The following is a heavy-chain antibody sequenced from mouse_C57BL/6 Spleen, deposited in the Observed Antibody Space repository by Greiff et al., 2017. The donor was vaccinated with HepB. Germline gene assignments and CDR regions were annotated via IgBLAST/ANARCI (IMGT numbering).Heavy chain of an antibody. J-gene: IGHJ3*01. CDR3: ARYYDYGWFAY. V-gene: IGHV1-15*01. CDR1: GYTFTDYE. CDR2: IDPETGGT. D-gene: IGHD2-4*01. Sequence: QVQLQQSGAELVRPGASVTLSCKASGYTFTDYEMHWVKQTPVHGLEWIGAIDPETGGTAYNQKFKGKAILTADKSSSTAYMELRSLTSEDSAVYYCARYYDYGWFAYWGQGTLVTVSA.